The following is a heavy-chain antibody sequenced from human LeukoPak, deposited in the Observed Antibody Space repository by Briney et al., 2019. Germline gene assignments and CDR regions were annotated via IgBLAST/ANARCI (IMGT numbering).Heavy chain of an antibody. J-gene: IGHJ4*02. CDR1: GYTFTGYY. CDR2: INPNSGGT. CDR3: ARDKMTTVTALGVRVPFDY. D-gene: IGHD4-11*01. Sequence: ASVKVSCKASGYTFTGYYMHWVRQAPGQGLEWMGRINPNSGGTNYAQKFQGRVTMTRDTSISTAYMELSRLRSDDTAVYYCARDKMTTVTALGVRVPFDYWGQGTLVTVSS. V-gene: IGHV1-2*06.